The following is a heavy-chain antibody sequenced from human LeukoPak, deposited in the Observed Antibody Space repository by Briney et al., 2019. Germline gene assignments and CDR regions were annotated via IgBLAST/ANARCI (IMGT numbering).Heavy chain of an antibody. CDR2: IFYSGSD. CDR1: GGSISGGKDF. V-gene: IGHV4-39*01. J-gene: IGHJ4*02. D-gene: IGHD6-13*01. CDR3: ARRGITYSSSFFEF. Sequence: ETLSLTCTVSGGSISGGKDFWGWIRQPPGKGLEWIGSIFYSGSDYYNPSLKSRVTISVDTSRNEFSLKVMSATVADTAVYYCARRGITYSSSFFEFWGQGALVTVSS.